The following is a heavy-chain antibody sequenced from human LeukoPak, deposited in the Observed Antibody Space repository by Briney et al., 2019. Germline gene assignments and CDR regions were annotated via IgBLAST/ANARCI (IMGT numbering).Heavy chain of an antibody. V-gene: IGHV3-66*01. CDR3: ARGLAAAGIPQYYFDY. Sequence: GGSLRLSCAASGFTVSSNYMSWVRQAPGKGLEWVSVIYSGGSTYYADSVKGRFTISRDNSKNTLYLQMNSLRAEDTAVYYCARGLAAAGIPQYYFDYWGQGTLVTVPS. J-gene: IGHJ4*02. D-gene: IGHD6-13*01. CDR2: IYSGGST. CDR1: GFTVSSNY.